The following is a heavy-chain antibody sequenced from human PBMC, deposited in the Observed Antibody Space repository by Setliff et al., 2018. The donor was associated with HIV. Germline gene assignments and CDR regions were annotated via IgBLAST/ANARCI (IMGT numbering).Heavy chain of an antibody. CDR1: GFTFSDYG. Sequence: PGGSLRLSCAASGFTFSDYGMHWVRQAPGKGLEWVAMIWYDGSNKYYADSVKGRFTISRDNSKNTLYLQMNSLRAEDTAVYYCARDEYSSSSCCGYYFDYWGQGTLVTVSS. CDR3: ARDEYSSSSCCGYYFDY. CDR2: IWYDGSNK. J-gene: IGHJ4*02. V-gene: IGHV3-33*08. D-gene: IGHD6-6*01.